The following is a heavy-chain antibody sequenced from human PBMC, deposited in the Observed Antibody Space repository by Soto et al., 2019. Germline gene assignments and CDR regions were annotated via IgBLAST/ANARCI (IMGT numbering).Heavy chain of an antibody. CDR3: ARRVDGSGVTDWFDP. Sequence: PSETLSLTCPVSGGSISSGGYYWSWIRKHPGKGLEWIGYIYYSGSTYYNPSLKSRVTISVDTSKNQFSLKLSSVTAADTAVYYCARRVDGSGVTDWFDPWGQGTLVTVSS. J-gene: IGHJ5*02. D-gene: IGHD3-10*01. CDR1: GGSISSGGYY. V-gene: IGHV4-31*03. CDR2: IYYSGST.